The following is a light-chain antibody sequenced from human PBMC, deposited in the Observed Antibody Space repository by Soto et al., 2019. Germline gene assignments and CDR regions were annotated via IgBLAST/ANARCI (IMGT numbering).Light chain of an antibody. CDR3: QQYGSSPLFT. CDR1: QSVSSSY. CDR2: GAS. J-gene: IGKJ3*01. Sequence: ERVLTQSPGTLFLSPGERATLSCRASQSVSSSYLAWYQQKPGQAPRLLIYGASSRATGIPDRFSGSGSGTDFTLTISRLEPEDFAVYYCQQYGSSPLFTFGPGTKVDIK. V-gene: IGKV3-20*01.